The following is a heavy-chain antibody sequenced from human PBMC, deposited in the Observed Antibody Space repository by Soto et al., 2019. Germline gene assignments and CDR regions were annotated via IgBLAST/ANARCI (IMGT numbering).Heavy chain of an antibody. J-gene: IGHJ3*02. D-gene: IGHD2-21*02. V-gene: IGHV4-61*03. CDR3: AMTRPEAVTANQDAFNS. CDR2: IVYSGST. Sequence: QVQLQESGPGLVKPSEALSLTCTVSGGFVSSGGYYWTWIRQPAGKGLEWIGYIVYSGSTNYTTSHKSRFTISIDTAHTHDSLKLSYVTAADTAVYCCAMTRPEAVTANQDAFNSWGQGTMITVS. CDR1: GGFVSSGGYY.